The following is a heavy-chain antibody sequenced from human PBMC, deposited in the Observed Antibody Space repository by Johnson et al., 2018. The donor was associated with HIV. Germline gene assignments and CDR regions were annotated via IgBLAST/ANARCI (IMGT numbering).Heavy chain of an antibody. J-gene: IGHJ3*02. CDR3: AREEGTDILTRGDAFDI. Sequence: VQLVESGGGLVQPGGSLRLSCAASGFTFSDYYMSWIRQAPGKGLESISYISSSGRTIYYADSVKGRFTMSRDNAKKSLYLQMNSLRAEDTAVYYCAREEGTDILTRGDAFDIWGQGTMVTVSS. D-gene: IGHD3-9*01. V-gene: IGHV3-11*04. CDR1: GFTFSDYY. CDR2: ISSSGRTI.